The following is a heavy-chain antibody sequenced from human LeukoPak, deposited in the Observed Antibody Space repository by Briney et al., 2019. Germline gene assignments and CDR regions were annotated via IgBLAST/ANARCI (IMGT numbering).Heavy chain of an antibody. CDR2: ISSSGSTI. J-gene: IGHJ3*02. CDR3: ARGLFLSGYLDAFDI. V-gene: IGHV3-48*03. D-gene: IGHD3-22*01. Sequence: GGSLRLSCAASGFTFSSYEMNWVRQAPGRGLEWVPYISSSGSTIYYEDSVKGRCTISRDNSKNTLYLQMNSLRVEDTAVYYCARGLFLSGYLDAFDIWGQGTVVTVSS. CDR1: GFTFSSYE.